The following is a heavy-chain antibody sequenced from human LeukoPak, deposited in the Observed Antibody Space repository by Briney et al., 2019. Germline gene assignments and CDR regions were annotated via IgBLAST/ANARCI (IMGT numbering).Heavy chain of an antibody. Sequence: GGSLRLSCAASGFTFSSYWMHWVRQAPGKGLVWVSRISTDGSSTSYADFVKGRFTISRDNAKNTLFLQMNSLRAEDTAVYYCARDFLWGSGSRRGQGTLVTVSS. V-gene: IGHV3-74*01. CDR2: ISTDGSST. CDR1: GFTFSSYW. J-gene: IGHJ4*02. CDR3: ARDFLWGSGSR. D-gene: IGHD3-10*01.